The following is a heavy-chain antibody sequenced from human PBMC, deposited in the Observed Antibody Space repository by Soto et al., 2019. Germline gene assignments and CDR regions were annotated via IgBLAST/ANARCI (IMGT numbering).Heavy chain of an antibody. CDR2: IIPIFGTA. V-gene: IGHV1-69*01. CDR1: GGTFSSYA. J-gene: IGHJ6*02. D-gene: IGHD3-22*01. CDR3: ARSIVVVITTGPYYYYGMDV. Sequence: KVSCKASGGTFSSYAISWVRQAPGQGLEWMGGIIPIFGTATYAQKFQGRVTITADESTSTAYMELSSLRSEDTAVYYCARSIVVVITTGPYYYYGMDVWGQGTTVTVSS.